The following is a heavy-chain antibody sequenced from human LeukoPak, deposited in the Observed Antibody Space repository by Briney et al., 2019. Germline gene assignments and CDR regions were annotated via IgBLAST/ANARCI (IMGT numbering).Heavy chain of an antibody. D-gene: IGHD6-19*01. J-gene: IGHJ6*02. CDR3: ARVRSEQWLVKDYGMDV. CDR1: GFTFSSYE. CDR2: ISSSGSTI. V-gene: IGHV3-48*03. Sequence: PGGSLRLSCAASGFTFSSYEMNWVRQAPEKGLEWVSYISSSGSTIYYADSVKGRFTISRDNAKNSLYLQMNSLRAEDTAVYYCARVRSEQWLVKDYGMDVWGQGTTVTVSS.